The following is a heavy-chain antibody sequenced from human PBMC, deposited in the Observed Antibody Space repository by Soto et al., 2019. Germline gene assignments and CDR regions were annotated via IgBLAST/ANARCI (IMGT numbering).Heavy chain of an antibody. V-gene: IGHV3-15*01. CDR3: TTETQNYYGMDV. J-gene: IGHJ6*02. Sequence: PVGSLRLSCAASGFTFSNAWMSWVRQAPGKGLEWVGRIKSKTDGGTTDYAAPVKGRFTISRDDSKNTLYLQMNSLKTEDTAVYYCTTETQNYYGMDVWGQGTTVTVSS. CDR2: IKSKTDGGTT. CDR1: GFTFSNAW.